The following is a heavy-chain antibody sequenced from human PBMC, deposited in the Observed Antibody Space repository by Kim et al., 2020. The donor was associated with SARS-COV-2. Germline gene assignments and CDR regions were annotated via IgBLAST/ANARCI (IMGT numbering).Heavy chain of an antibody. J-gene: IGHJ3*02. CDR1: GGSISSSSYY. CDR2: IYYSGST. Sequence: SETLSLTCTVSGGSISSSSYYWGWIRQPPGKGLEWIGSIYYSGSTHYNPSLKSRVTISVDTSKNQFSLKLSSVTAADTAVYYCARHGKVPAALLATVTTFAFDIWGQGTIVNVSS. CDR3: ARHGKVPAALLATVTTFAFDI. D-gene: IGHD4-17*01. V-gene: IGHV4-39*01.